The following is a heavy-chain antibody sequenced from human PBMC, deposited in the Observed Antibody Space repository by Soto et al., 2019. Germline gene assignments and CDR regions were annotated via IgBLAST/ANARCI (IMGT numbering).Heavy chain of an antibody. J-gene: IGHJ5*02. V-gene: IGHV3-73*01. D-gene: IGHD1-26*01. CDR2: IDSRSYHYAT. Sequence: GGYRKLSCPAFGSRFTDFAMHWVRQASGKGLDWVGRIDSRSYHYATTYGESVRGRFAISRDDSTNTVYLQMNSLNTEDTAIYYCAKYSGTPSIPAALGQGP. CDR3: AKYSGTPSIPAA. CDR1: GSRFTDFA.